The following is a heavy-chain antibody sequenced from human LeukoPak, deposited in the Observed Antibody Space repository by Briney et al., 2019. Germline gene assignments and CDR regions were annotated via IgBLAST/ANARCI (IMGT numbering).Heavy chain of an antibody. CDR1: GGSFSGYY. CDR3: ASSEYCSGGSCYSRPDY. Sequence: SETLSLTCAVYGGSFSGYYWSWIRQPPGKGLEWIGEINHSGSTNYNPSLESRVTISVDTSKNQFSLKLSSVTAADTAVYYCASSEYCSGGSCYSRPDYWGQGTLVTVSS. V-gene: IGHV4-34*01. D-gene: IGHD2-15*01. CDR2: INHSGST. J-gene: IGHJ4*02.